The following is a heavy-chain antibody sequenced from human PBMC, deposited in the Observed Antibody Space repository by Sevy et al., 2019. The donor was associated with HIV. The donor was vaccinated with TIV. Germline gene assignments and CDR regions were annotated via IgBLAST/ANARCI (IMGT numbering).Heavy chain of an antibody. CDR2: IKQDGSEK. CDR3: ARDLTAPYYYYGMDV. V-gene: IGHV3-7*01. J-gene: IGHJ6*02. CDR1: GFTFSSFL. Sequence: GGSLRLSCAASGFTFSSFLMSWVRQAPGKGLEWVANIKQDGSEKYYVDSVKGRFTISRDNARNSVYLQMNSLRAEDTGVYYCARDLTAPYYYYGMDVWGQGTMVIVSS. D-gene: IGHD1-20*01.